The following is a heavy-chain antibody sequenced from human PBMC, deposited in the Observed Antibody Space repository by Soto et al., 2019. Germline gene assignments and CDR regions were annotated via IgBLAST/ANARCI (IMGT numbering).Heavy chain of an antibody. J-gene: IGHJ4*02. Sequence: GGSLRLSCAASGFTVSSNYMSWVRQAPGKGLEWVSVIYSGGSTYYADSVKGRFTISRHNSKNTLYLQMNSLRAEDTAVYYCAREYYDILTGYIDYWGQGTLVTVS. V-gene: IGHV3-53*04. D-gene: IGHD3-9*01. CDR3: AREYYDILTGYIDY. CDR2: IYSGGST. CDR1: GFTVSSNY.